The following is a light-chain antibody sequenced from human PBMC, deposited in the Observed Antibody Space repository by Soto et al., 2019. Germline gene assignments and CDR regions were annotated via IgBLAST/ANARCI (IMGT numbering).Light chain of an antibody. CDR3: QQYGSSPT. J-gene: IGKJ2*01. CDR2: DAS. CDR1: QSVSSSY. Sequence: EIVLTQSPGTLSLSPGERATLSCRASQSVSSSYLAWYQQKPGQAPRLLIYDASSRATGIPDRFSGSGSGTDFTLTISRLETEDFAVYYCQQYGSSPTFGQGTKLEIK. V-gene: IGKV3-20*01.